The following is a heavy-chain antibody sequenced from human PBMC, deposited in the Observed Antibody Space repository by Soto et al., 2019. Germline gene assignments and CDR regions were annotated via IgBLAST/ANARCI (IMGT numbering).Heavy chain of an antibody. V-gene: IGHV4-30-4*01. CDR3: ARGGGGYCSSTSCRWFDP. CDR1: GGSISSGDYY. CDR2: IYYSGST. Sequence: PSETLSLTCTVSGGSISSGDYYWSWIRQPPGKGLEWIGYIYYSGSTYYNPSLKSRVTISVDTSKNQFSLKLSSVTAADTAVYYCARGGGGYCSSTSCRWFDPWGQGTLVTV. J-gene: IGHJ5*02. D-gene: IGHD2-2*01.